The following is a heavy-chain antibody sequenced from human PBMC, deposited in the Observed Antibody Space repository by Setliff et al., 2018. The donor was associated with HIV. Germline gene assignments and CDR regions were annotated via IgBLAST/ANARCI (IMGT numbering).Heavy chain of an antibody. CDR1: GDSISSGDYY. V-gene: IGHV4-39*01. CDR2: IYHTGKT. Sequence: SETLSLTCTVSGDSISSGDYYWNWIRQPPEKGLEWIGTIYHTGKTYYNSSLNSRVTIAVDTSKDQFSLNLSTVTAADTAVYYCGRVAGYCAPSRCYGYNAFDIWGPGTMVTVSS. D-gene: IGHD2-15*01. J-gene: IGHJ3*02. CDR3: GRVAGYCAPSRCYGYNAFDI.